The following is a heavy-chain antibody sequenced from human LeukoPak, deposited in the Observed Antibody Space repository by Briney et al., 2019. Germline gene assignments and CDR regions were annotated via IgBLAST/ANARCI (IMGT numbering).Heavy chain of an antibody. CDR2: ISGTGVGT. J-gene: IGHJ4*02. V-gene: IGHV3-23*01. CDR1: GFTFRNSA. Sequence: PGGSLRLSCAASGFTFRNSAMSWVRQAPGKGLEWVSTISGTGVGTFYADSVKGRLTISRDNPKNTLYLQMNSLRAEDTAVYYCAKNNWNDMPFVDYWGQGTLVTVS. D-gene: IGHD1-20*01. CDR3: AKNNWNDMPFVDY.